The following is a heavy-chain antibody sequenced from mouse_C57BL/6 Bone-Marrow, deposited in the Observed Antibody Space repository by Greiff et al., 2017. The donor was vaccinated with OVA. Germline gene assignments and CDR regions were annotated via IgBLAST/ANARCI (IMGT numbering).Heavy chain of an antibody. D-gene: IGHD2-5*01. CDR1: GYTFTSYG. V-gene: IGHV1-81*01. CDR2: IYPRSGNT. Sequence: VNLVESGAELARPGASVKLSCKASGYTFTSYGISWVKQRTGQGLEWIGEIYPRSGNTYYNEKFKGKATLTADKSSSTAYMELRSLTSEDSAVYFCSSPYSNYAMDYWGQGTSVTVSS. CDR3: SSPYSNYAMDY. J-gene: IGHJ4*01.